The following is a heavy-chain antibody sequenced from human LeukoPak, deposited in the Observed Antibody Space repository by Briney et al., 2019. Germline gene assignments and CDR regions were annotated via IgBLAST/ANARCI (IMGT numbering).Heavy chain of an antibody. Sequence: PGGSLRLSCAASGFTFSSYGMHWVRQAPGKGLEWVAFIRYDGSNKYYADSVKGRFTISRDNSKNTLYLEMNSLRADDTAVYYCAKDRSVAGTDARYYFDYWGQGTLVIVSA. V-gene: IGHV3-30*02. J-gene: IGHJ4*02. CDR2: IRYDGSNK. D-gene: IGHD1-14*01. CDR3: AKDRSVAGTDARYYFDY. CDR1: GFTFSSYG.